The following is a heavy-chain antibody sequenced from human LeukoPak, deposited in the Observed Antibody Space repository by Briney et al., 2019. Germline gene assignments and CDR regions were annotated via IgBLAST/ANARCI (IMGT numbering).Heavy chain of an antibody. J-gene: IGHJ4*02. V-gene: IGHV3-7*01. CDR2: VKQDGSEK. CDR3: ARDSSDFWSYYFDY. D-gene: IGHD3-3*01. Sequence: GGSLRLSCAASGFTFSSYWMTWVRQAPGKGLEWVANVKQDGSEKSYVDSVKGRFTISRDNVKNSLYLQMNSLRAEDTAVYYCARDSSDFWSYYFDYWGQGTRVTVSS. CDR1: GFTFSSYW.